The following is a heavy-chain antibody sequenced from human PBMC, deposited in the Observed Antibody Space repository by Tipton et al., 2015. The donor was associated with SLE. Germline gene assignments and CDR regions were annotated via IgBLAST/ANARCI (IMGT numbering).Heavy chain of an antibody. J-gene: IGHJ4*02. D-gene: IGHD3-10*02. CDR2: IIGSGGST. CDR3: VKDYWVQGALDI. V-gene: IGHV3-23*01. CDR1: GFSFSSYA. Sequence: GSLRLSCAASGFSFSSYAMSWIRQAPGKGLEWVSTIIGSGGSTYYADFVKGRFTISRDNSKNILDLQMSSLSADDTAIYYCVKDYWVQGALDIWGQGTLVTVSS.